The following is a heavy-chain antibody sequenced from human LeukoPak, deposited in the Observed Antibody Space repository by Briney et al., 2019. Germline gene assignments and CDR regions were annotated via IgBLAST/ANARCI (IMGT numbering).Heavy chain of an antibody. CDR2: IYYSGST. CDR3: ARGSVVVVTAAINYYYYYMDV. Sequence: PSQTLSLTCSVSGGSISSSSYYWGWIRQPPGKGLEWIGSIYYSGSTYYNPSLKSRVTISVDTSKNQFSLKLSSVTAADTAVYYCARGSVVVVTAAINYYYYYMDVWGKGTTVTVSS. J-gene: IGHJ6*03. V-gene: IGHV4-39*07. CDR1: GGSISSSSYY. D-gene: IGHD2-2*02.